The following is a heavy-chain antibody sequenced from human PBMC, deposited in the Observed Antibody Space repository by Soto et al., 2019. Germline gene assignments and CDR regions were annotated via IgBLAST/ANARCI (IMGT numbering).Heavy chain of an antibody. CDR2: ISYDGSNI. CDR1: GFTFSSYG. CDR3: FRGNIWNNVVPRLDY. V-gene: IGHV3-30*03. D-gene: IGHD1-20*01. Sequence: QVQLVESGGGGIQPGRSLRLSCAASGFTFSSYGMHWVRQAPGKGLEWVAVISYDGSNIHYVVSVKGRFTMFTDNSKNTMYLPMHCVSADDTSVYYFFRGNIWNNVVPRLDYWGQGTRVTVSS. J-gene: IGHJ4*02.